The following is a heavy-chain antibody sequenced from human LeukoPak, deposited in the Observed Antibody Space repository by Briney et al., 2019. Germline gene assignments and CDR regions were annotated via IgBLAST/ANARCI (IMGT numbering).Heavy chain of an antibody. CDR2: INHSGST. J-gene: IGHJ4*02. D-gene: IGHD6-6*01. CDR1: GGSFSGYY. Sequence: SETLSLTCAVYGGSFSGYYWSWIRQPPGKGLEWIGEINHSGSTNYNPSLKSRVTISVDTSKNQFSLKLSSVTAADTAVYYCAKEYSSSSFDYWGQGTLVTVSS. V-gene: IGHV4-34*01. CDR3: AKEYSSSSFDY.